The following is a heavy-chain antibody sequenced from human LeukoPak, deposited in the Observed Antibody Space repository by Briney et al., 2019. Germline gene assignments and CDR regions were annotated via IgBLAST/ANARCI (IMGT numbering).Heavy chain of an antibody. J-gene: IGHJ4*02. Sequence: GASVKVSCKASGYTFTTYYIHWVRQAPGQGLEWMGIINPSGGSTSYVQKFQGRVTMTRDMSTSTVYMELSSLRSEDTAVYYCARDLSTAAGNYYFDYWGQGTLVTVSS. V-gene: IGHV1-46*01. CDR2: INPSGGST. CDR1: GYTFTTYY. D-gene: IGHD6-13*01. CDR3: ARDLSTAAGNYYFDY.